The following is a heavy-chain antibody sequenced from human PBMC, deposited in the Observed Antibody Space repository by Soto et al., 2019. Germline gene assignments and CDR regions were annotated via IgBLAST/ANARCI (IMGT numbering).Heavy chain of an antibody. CDR2: IYYSGST. J-gene: IGHJ5*02. CDR1: GGSISSSIYY. V-gene: IGHV4-39*01. D-gene: IGHD3-9*01. Sequence: PSETLSLTCTVSGGSISSSIYYWGWIRQPPGKGLEWIGSIYYSGSTYYNPSLKSRVTISVDTAKNQFSLKLSSVTAADTAVYYCARHDGRYDILTGYYYNWFDPWGQGTLVTVSS. CDR3: ARHDGRYDILTGYYYNWFDP.